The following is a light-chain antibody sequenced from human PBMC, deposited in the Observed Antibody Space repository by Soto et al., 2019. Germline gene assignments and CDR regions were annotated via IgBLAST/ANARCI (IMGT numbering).Light chain of an antibody. V-gene: IGKV3-20*01. J-gene: IGKJ2*01. CDR3: QQYGSSPGT. CDR1: QNVNNNY. Sequence: VLRQSPGTLSLSPGERATLSCRASQNVNNNYLAWYQQKPGQAPRLLIRGASSRATGLPDRFSGSGSGTAFTLTISRLEPEDFAVYYCQQYGSSPGTFGQGTKLEIK. CDR2: GAS.